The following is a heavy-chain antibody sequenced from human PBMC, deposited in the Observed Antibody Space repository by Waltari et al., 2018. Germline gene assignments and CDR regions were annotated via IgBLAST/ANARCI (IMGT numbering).Heavy chain of an antibody. CDR2: IYTSGST. Sequence: QVQLQESGPGLVKPSETLSLTCTVSGGSISSYYWSWIRQPAVKGLEWIGRIYTSGSTTDNPSLKSRVTMSVDTSKNQFSLKLSSVTAADTAVYYCARDWIAAAGTLYFDLWGRGTLVTVSS. D-gene: IGHD6-13*01. CDR3: ARDWIAAAGTLYFDL. J-gene: IGHJ2*01. CDR1: GGSISSYY. V-gene: IGHV4-4*07.